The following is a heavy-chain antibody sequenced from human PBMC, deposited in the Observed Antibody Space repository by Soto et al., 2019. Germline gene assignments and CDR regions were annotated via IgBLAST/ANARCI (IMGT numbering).Heavy chain of an antibody. D-gene: IGHD1-7*01. V-gene: IGHV4-59*01. CDR2: IYYSGST. Sequence: PSETMSLTFTCSGGSISSDFWSWMRQPPGTGLEWIGYIYYSGSTNYNPSLKSRVTISVDTSKNQFSLKLSSVTAADTAVYYCARALGYNWNYVGYYYGMDVGGQGTTVTVS. CDR1: GGSISSDF. CDR3: ARALGYNWNYVGYYYGMDV. J-gene: IGHJ6*02.